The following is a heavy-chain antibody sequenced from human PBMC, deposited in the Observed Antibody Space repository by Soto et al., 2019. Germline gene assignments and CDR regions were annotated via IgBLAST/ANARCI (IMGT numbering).Heavy chain of an antibody. CDR1: GGSVSSGSYY. J-gene: IGHJ4*02. CDR2: IYYSGST. Sequence: SETLSLTCTVSGGSVSSGSYYCSWIRQPPGKGLEWIGYIYYSGSTNYNPSLKSRVTISVDTSKNQFSLKLSSVTAADTAVYYCARGNRVYDILTGYFLDYWGQGALVTVSS. D-gene: IGHD3-9*01. CDR3: ARGNRVYDILTGYFLDY. V-gene: IGHV4-61*01.